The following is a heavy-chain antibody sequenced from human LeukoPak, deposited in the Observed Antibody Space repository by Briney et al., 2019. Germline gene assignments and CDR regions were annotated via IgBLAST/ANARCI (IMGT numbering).Heavy chain of an antibody. CDR2: IYPGDSDI. Sequence: GESLKISCKGSGYSFTTYWIGWVRQMPGKGLEWMGIIYPGDSDIRYSPSFQGQVTISADKSISTAYLQWSSLKASDTAMYYCARQDSGHTSHSYYYYYGMDVWGQGTTVIVS. J-gene: IGHJ6*02. CDR1: GYSFTTYW. D-gene: IGHD1-26*01. CDR3: ARQDSGHTSHSYYYYYGMDV. V-gene: IGHV5-51*01.